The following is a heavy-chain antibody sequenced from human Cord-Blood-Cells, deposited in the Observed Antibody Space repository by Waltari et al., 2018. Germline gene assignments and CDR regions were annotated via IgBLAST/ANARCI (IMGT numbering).Heavy chain of an antibody. J-gene: IGHJ5*02. Sequence: QVQLQESGPGLVKPSETLSLTCTVSGGSISSYYWSWIRQPPGKGLEWFGYIYYSGSNNYTPSLKGRVTISVDTSKNQFSPKLSSVTAADTAVYYCARNVYSSSWYWFDPWGQGTLVTVSS. CDR2: IYYSGSN. CDR1: GGSISSYY. V-gene: IGHV4-59*01. CDR3: ARNVYSSSWYWFDP. D-gene: IGHD6-13*01.